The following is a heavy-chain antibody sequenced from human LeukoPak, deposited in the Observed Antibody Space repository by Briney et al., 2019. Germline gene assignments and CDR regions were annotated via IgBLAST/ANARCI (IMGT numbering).Heavy chain of an antibody. CDR1: GFTFSSYG. D-gene: IGHD3-3*01. Sequence: GSLRLSCAASGFTFSSYGMHWVRQAPGKGLEWVAFIRYDGSNKYYADSVKGRFTISRDNSKNTLYLQMNRLRAEDTAVYYCARGSLEWLLYYYFYMDVWGKGTTVTVSS. V-gene: IGHV3-30*02. CDR2: IRYDGSNK. CDR3: ARGSLEWLLYYYFYMDV. J-gene: IGHJ6*03.